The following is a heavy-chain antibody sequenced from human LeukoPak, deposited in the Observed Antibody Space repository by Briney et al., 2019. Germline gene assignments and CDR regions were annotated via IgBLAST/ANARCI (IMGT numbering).Heavy chain of an antibody. Sequence: GGSLRLSCVACGFTFSDYYMNWIRQAPGRGLEWVSYISGSGSDFYYVDSVKGRFTISRDNAKNSLYLQMNSLRAEDTAVYYCARSIGSYYTMDVWGQGTTVTVSS. CDR3: ARSIGSYYTMDV. D-gene: IGHD3-22*01. V-gene: IGHV3-11*01. CDR1: GFTFSDYY. CDR2: ISGSGSDF. J-gene: IGHJ6*02.